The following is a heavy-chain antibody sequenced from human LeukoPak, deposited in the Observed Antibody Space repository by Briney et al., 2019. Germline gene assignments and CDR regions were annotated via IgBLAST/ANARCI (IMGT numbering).Heavy chain of an antibody. J-gene: IGHJ3*02. CDR2: IKQDGSEK. V-gene: IGHV3-7*01. Sequence: GGSLRLSCAAPGFTFSSYWMSWVRQAPGKGLEWVANIKQDGSEKYYVDSVKGRFTISRDNAKNSLYLQMNSLRAEDTAVYYCARTYYYDSSGPRAFDIWGQGTMVTVSS. CDR1: GFTFSSYW. D-gene: IGHD3-22*01. CDR3: ARTYYYDSSGPRAFDI.